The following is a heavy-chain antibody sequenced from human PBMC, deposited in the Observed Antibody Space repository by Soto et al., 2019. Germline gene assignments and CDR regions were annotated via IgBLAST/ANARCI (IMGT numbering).Heavy chain of an antibody. V-gene: IGHV3-23*01. J-gene: IGHJ4*02. CDR2: LYGSGGGI. Sequence: GSLRLSCAASGFTFKTYAMSWVRQAPGKGLEWVSGLYGSGGGISYSDSVKGRFTISRDNSNNMLYLQMYSLRVDDTGVYYCAKDRQPDGLWPFDHWGRGTLVTV. D-gene: IGHD2-8*01. CDR3: AKDRQPDGLWPFDH. CDR1: GFTFKTYA.